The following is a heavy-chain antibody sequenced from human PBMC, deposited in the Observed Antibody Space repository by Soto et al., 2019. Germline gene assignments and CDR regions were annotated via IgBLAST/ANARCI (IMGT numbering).Heavy chain of an antibody. Sequence: GGSLRLSCAASGFTVSSNYMSWVRQAPGKGLEWVSVIYSGGSTYYADSVKGRVTISRDNSKNTLYLQMNSLRAHDTAVYYCARALWYGSGDDFDIWGQGTMVTVSS. V-gene: IGHV3-53*01. D-gene: IGHD3-10*01. J-gene: IGHJ3*02. CDR3: ARALWYGSGDDFDI. CDR2: IYSGGST. CDR1: GFTVSSNY.